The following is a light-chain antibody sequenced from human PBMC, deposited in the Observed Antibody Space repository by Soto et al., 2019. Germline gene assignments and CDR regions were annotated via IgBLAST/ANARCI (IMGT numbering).Light chain of an antibody. CDR3: HHYGSSPPNT. Sequence: EIVLTQSPGTLSLSPGERATLSCRASQTLGTKYLAWYQQKPGQAPSRLIDDTSRRATGIPDRFSCSGSGTDFTLTISRLEPEDFAGYYCHHYGSSPPNTFGQGTKLEIK. CDR1: QTLGTKY. J-gene: IGKJ2*01. CDR2: DTS. V-gene: IGKV3-20*01.